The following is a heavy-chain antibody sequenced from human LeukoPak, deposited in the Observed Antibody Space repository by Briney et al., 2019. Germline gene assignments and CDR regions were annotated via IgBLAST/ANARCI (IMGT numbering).Heavy chain of an antibody. CDR2: IIPIFGTA. Sequence: ASVKVSCKASGGTFSSYAISWVRQAPGQGLEWMGGIIPIFGTANYAQKFQGRVTITADESTSTAYMELSSLRSEDTAVYYCARDPYDFWSGSYYYMDVWGKGTTVTVSS. D-gene: IGHD3-3*01. J-gene: IGHJ6*03. V-gene: IGHV1-69*13. CDR1: GGTFSSYA. CDR3: ARDPYDFWSGSYYYMDV.